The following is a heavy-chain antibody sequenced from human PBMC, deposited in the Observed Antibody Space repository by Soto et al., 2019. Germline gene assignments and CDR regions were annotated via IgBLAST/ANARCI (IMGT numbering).Heavy chain of an antibody. V-gene: IGHV3-30-3*01. D-gene: IGHD3-3*01. CDR3: AREMALSEVTIFGVVTRSDYYGMDV. CDR2: ISYDGSNK. J-gene: IGHJ6*02. Sequence: QPGGSLRLSCAASGFTFSSYAMHWVRQAPGKGLEWVAVISYDGSNKYYADSVKGRFTISRDNSKNTLYLQMNSLRAEDTAVYYCAREMALSEVTIFGVVTRSDYYGMDVWGQGTTVTVSS. CDR1: GFTFSSYA.